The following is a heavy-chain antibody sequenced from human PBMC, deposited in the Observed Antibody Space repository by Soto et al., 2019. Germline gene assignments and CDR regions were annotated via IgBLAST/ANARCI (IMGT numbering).Heavy chain of an antibody. V-gene: IGHV3-30*18. CDR3: AKDDAGDPTGSAY. J-gene: IGHJ4*02. CDR2: ISYDGSKK. D-gene: IGHD4-17*01. Sequence: VQLVESGGGVVQPGRSLRLSCAASGFSFSSYDMHWVRQAPGKGLEWVAVISYDGSKKSYADSVKGRFTISRDKSKNTLYLQMNSLRAEDTAVYYCAKDDAGDPTGSAYWGQGTLVTVSS. CDR1: GFSFSSYD.